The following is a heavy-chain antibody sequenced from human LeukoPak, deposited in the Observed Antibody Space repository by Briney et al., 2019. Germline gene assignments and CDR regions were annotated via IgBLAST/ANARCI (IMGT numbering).Heavy chain of an antibody. CDR2: INHSGST. D-gene: IGHD6-13*01. V-gene: IGHV4-34*01. Sequence: SETLSLTCAVYGGSFSGYYWSWIRQPPGKGLEWIGEINHSGSTNYNPSLKSRVTISVDTSKNQFSLKLSSVTAADTAVYFCARDLPLAAAAKDVFDLWGQGTLVTVSS. CDR1: GGSFSGYY. CDR3: ARDLPLAAAAKDVFDL. J-gene: IGHJ3*01.